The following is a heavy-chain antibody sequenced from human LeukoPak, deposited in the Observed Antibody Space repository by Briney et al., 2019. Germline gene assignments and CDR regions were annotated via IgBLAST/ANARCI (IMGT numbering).Heavy chain of an antibody. Sequence: ASVKVSCKASGYTFISYGFSWVRQAPGQGLEWMGWISAYNGNTMYAQKLQGRVTMTTDTSTSTAYMELRSLRSDDTALYYCARDFRDCSSTSCHPWFDPWGQGTLVTVSS. CDR1: GYTFISYG. D-gene: IGHD2-2*01. CDR3: ARDFRDCSSTSCHPWFDP. J-gene: IGHJ5*02. V-gene: IGHV1-18*01. CDR2: ISAYNGNT.